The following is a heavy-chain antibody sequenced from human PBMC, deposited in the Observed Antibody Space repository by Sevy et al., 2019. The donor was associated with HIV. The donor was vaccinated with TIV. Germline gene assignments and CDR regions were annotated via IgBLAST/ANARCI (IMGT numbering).Heavy chain of an antibody. CDR2: ITLSGSTI. J-gene: IGHJ4*02. D-gene: IGHD6-19*01. Sequence: GGSLRLSCAASGFTFSSYGMHWVRQAPGKGLEWVSYITLSGSTIYYADSVKGRFTISRDNAKNSLYLQMNSLRAEDTAVYYCARDRQGITVAGTAIDYWGQGTLVTVSS. CDR3: ARDRQGITVAGTAIDY. V-gene: IGHV3-48*03. CDR1: GFTFSSYG.